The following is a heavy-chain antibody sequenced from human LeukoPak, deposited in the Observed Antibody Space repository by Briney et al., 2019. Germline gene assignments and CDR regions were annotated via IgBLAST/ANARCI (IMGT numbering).Heavy chain of an antibody. V-gene: IGHV3-53*01. CDR1: GFTFSSYG. Sequence: PGGSLRLSCAASGFTFSSYGMHWVRQAPGKGLEWVSLIYPSATTYHADSVKGRFTISRDDSKNTLYLQMNSLRAEDTAMYYCARPAILTGYSYWGQGILVTVSS. D-gene: IGHD3-9*01. J-gene: IGHJ4*02. CDR2: IYPSATT. CDR3: ARPAILTGYSY.